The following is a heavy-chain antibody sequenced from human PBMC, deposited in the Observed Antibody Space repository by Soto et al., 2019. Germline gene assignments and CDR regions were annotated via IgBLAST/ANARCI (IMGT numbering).Heavy chain of an antibody. Sequence: SETLSLTCTVSGGSISSYYWSWIRQPPGKGLEWIGYIYYSGSTNYNPSLKSRVTISVDTSKNQFSLKLSSVTAADTAVYYCARGGDIVVVPAAIHNWLDPWGQGTLVTVSS. CDR1: GGSISSYY. D-gene: IGHD2-2*01. V-gene: IGHV4-59*01. CDR2: IYYSGST. CDR3: ARGGDIVVVPAAIHNWLDP. J-gene: IGHJ5*02.